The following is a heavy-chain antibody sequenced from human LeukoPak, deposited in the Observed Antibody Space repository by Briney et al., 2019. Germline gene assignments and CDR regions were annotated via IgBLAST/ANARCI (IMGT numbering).Heavy chain of an antibody. V-gene: IGHV1-69*13. Sequence: SVKVSCKASGGTFSSYAISWVRQAPGQGLEWMGGIIPILGTANYAQKFQGRVTITADESTSTAYMELSSPRSEDTAVYYCARGSQPGDIVVVPAAMDWFDPWGRGTLVTVSS. CDR1: GGTFSSYA. J-gene: IGHJ5*02. CDR2: IIPILGTA. D-gene: IGHD2-2*01. CDR3: ARGSQPGDIVVVPAAMDWFDP.